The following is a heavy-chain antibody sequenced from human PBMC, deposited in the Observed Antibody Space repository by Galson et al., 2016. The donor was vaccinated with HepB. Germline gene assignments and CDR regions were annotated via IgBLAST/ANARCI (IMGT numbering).Heavy chain of an antibody. D-gene: IGHD6-13*01. CDR2: IYFDGRT. CDR1: GFAISNNH. J-gene: IGHJ4*02. V-gene: IGHV3-53*01. CDR3: AAAAAANDIDY. Sequence: SLRLSCAASGFAISNNHMSWVRQAPGKGLDWVSIIYFDGRTFHADSVKGRFTISRDISKNTVYLQMSSLIAEDTAVYYYAAAAAANDIDYCGQGTQVTVSS.